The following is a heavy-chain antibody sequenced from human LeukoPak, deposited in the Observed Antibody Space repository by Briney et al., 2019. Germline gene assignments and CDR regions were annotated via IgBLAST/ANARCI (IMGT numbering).Heavy chain of an antibody. Sequence: PGGSLRLSRAASGFILSNYWMTWVRQSPGKGLEWVANIKEDGSEKYYVDSVKGRFTISRDNSKNTLFLEMNSLRAEDTAVYYCARDTPRGIILTGETYYYYGMDVWGQGTTVTVSS. CDR3: ARDTPRGIILTGETYYYYGMDV. J-gene: IGHJ6*02. D-gene: IGHD3-9*01. CDR1: GFILSNYW. CDR2: IKEDGSEK. V-gene: IGHV3-7*01.